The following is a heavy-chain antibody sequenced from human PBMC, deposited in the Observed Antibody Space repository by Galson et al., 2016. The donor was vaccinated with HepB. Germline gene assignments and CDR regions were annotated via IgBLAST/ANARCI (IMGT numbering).Heavy chain of an antibody. V-gene: IGHV4-39*01. CDR1: GGSISSSGYC. D-gene: IGHD6-13*01. J-gene: IGHJ5*02. Sequence: LSLTCTVSGGSISSSGYCWGWIRQPPGKGLEWIGSLCYTGSAYYTPSLESRVTISVDTSKSRFSLKLNSVTAADTAVFYCARLLGGSNWMGNWLDPWGQGTLVTVSS. CDR3: ARLLGGSNWMGNWLDP. CDR2: LCYTGSA.